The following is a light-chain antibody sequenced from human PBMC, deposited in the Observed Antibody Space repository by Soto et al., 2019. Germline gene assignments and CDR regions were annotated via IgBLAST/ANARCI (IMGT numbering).Light chain of an antibody. CDR1: RSVSSNY. Sequence: EIVLTQSPGTLSLSPGERATLSCRASRSVSSNYLAWYQQKPGQAPRLLIYGASSRTTGIPDRFSGSGSGTDFTLFISRLEPEDFAVYYCQQYGSSPYTFGQGTKLEIK. CDR2: GAS. V-gene: IGKV3-20*01. J-gene: IGKJ2*01. CDR3: QQYGSSPYT.